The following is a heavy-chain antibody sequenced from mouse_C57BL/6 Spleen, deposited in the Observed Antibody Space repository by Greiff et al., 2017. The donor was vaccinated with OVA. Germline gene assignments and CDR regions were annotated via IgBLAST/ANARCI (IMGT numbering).Heavy chain of an antibody. D-gene: IGHD1-1*01. CDR1: GYTFTSYW. J-gene: IGHJ1*03. V-gene: IGHV1-7*01. Sequence: VQLQQSGAELAKPGASVQLSCKASGYTFTSYWMHWVKQRPGPGLEWIGYINPSSGYTKYNQKYKDKATLTADKSSSTAYMQLSSLTYEDSAVYYCARGLITTVVDWYFDVWGTGTTVTVSS. CDR3: ARGLITTVVDWYFDV. CDR2: INPSSGYT.